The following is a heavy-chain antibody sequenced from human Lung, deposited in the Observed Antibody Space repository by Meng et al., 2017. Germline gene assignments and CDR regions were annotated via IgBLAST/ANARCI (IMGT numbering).Heavy chain of an antibody. CDR3: ARGLGEAVVPRTMFDY. D-gene: IGHD2-2*01. CDR1: GGSISSSNW. J-gene: IGHJ4*02. V-gene: IGHV4-4*02. CDR2: IYHSGGT. Sequence: QVQLQESGPGLVTPSGTLSLTCGVSGGSISSSNWWSWVRQPPGKGLEWIGEIYHSGGTKYNPSLKSRVTISVDKSKNQFSLKLSSVTAADTAVYYCARGLGEAVVPRTMFDYWGQGTLVTVAS.